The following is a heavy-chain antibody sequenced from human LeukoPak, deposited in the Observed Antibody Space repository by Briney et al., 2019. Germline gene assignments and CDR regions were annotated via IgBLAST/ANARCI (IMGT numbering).Heavy chain of an antibody. V-gene: IGHV4-34*01. D-gene: IGHD4-17*01. Sequence: SETLSLTCAVYGGSFSGYYWGWIRQPPGKGLEWIGEINHSGSANYNPSLKSRVTISVDASKNQFSLKLSSVTAADTAVYYCARGHLKSLGDYPIDYWGQGTLVTVSS. J-gene: IGHJ4*02. CDR3: ARGHLKSLGDYPIDY. CDR1: GGSFSGYY. CDR2: INHSGSA.